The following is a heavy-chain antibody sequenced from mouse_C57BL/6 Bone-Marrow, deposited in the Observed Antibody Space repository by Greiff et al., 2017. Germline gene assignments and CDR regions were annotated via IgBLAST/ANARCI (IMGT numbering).Heavy chain of an antibody. Sequence: QVQLQQSGAELARPGASVKMSCKASGYTFTSYTMHWVKQRPGQGLEWIGYINPSSGYTKYNQKFKDKAKLTADKSSSTAYMQLSSLTSEDSAVYYCARDGSSYRYYAKDYWGQGTSVTVSS. V-gene: IGHV1-4*01. CDR2: INPSSGYT. J-gene: IGHJ4*01. CDR1: GYTFTSYT. CDR3: ARDGSSYRYYAKDY. D-gene: IGHD1-1*01.